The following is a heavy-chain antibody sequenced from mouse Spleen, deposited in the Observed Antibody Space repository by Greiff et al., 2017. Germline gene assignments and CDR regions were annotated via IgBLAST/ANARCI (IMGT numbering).Heavy chain of an antibody. V-gene: IGHV5-9-3*01. D-gene: IGHD2-1*01. CDR3: ARHENGNHYFDY. Sequence: EVKLMESGGGLVKPGGSLKLSCAASGFTFSRYAMSWVRQTPEKRLEWVATISSGGTYTYYPDSVKGRFTISRDNAKNTLYLQMNSLRSEDTAMYYCARHENGNHYFDYWGQGTTLTVSS. CDR2: ISSGGTYT. J-gene: IGHJ2*01. CDR1: GFTFSRYA.